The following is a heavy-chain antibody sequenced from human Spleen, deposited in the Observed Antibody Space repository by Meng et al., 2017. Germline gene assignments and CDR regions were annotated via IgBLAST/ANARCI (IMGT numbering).Heavy chain of an antibody. J-gene: IGHJ5*02. Sequence: SETLSLTCAVSGYSITGSYNWGWIRQSPGKGLEWIGSIYQSGSTYYNPSLKSRVTMSADTSKNQFSLKLSSVTAADTAVYYCARPRTVGATKTLASGFDPWGLGTLVTVSS. D-gene: IGHD1-26*01. CDR2: IYQSGST. V-gene: IGHV4-38-2*01. CDR3: ARPRTVGATKTLASGFDP. CDR1: GYSITGSYN.